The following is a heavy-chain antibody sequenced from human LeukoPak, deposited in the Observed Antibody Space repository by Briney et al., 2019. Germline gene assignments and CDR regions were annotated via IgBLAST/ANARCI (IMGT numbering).Heavy chain of an antibody. CDR2: IIPIFGTA. V-gene: IGHV1-69*05. CDR3: ARSPYYYYYMDV. J-gene: IGHJ6*03. CDR1: GGTFSSYA. Sequence: SVKVSCKASGGTFSSYAISWVRQAPGQGLEWMGGIIPIFGTANYAQKFQGRVTITTDESTSTAYMELSSLRSEDTAVYYCARSPYYYYYMDVWGKGTTVTVFS.